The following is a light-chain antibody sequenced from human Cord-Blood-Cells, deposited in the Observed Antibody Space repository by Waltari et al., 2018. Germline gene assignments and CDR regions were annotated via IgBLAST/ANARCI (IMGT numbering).Light chain of an antibody. J-gene: IGLJ3*02. CDR3: AAWDDSLNGPV. Sequence: QSVLTQPPSASGTPGQRVTISCSGSSSNIGSNTVNWYQQLPGTAPKLLTYSNNQRPAGVPDLFSGSKSGTSASLAISGLQSEDEADYYCAAWDDSLNGPVFGGGTKLTVL. CDR1: SSNIGSNT. CDR2: SNN. V-gene: IGLV1-44*01.